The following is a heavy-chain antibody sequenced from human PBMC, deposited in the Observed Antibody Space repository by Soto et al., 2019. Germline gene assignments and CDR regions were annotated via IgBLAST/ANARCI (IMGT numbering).Heavy chain of an antibody. J-gene: IGHJ4*02. CDR1: GCTLSSSA. Sequence: VQLVQSGAEVKKPGSSVEVACKASGCTLSSSAISWVRQAPGQGLEWMGGIIPIFGTANYAQTFQGRVTITADKSTSTADMELRSLRTEDTAVYYCARDPDYYDSSGYDYWGQGTLVTVSS. CDR2: IIPIFGTA. CDR3: ARDPDYYDSSGYDY. V-gene: IGHV1-69*06. D-gene: IGHD3-22*01.